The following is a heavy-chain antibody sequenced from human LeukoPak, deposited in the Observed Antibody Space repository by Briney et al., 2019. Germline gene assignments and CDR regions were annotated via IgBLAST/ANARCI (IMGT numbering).Heavy chain of an antibody. CDR3: ARRQYGSGSPLYY. J-gene: IGHJ4*02. Sequence: GASVTVSFKASGYSFTNFDINWVRQATGQGLEWMGWMNPNSGNKGYAQKLQGRVTMTMNTSITTAYMELSSLRSEDTAVYYCARRQYGSGSPLYYWGQGTLVTVSS. CDR2: MNPNSGNK. V-gene: IGHV1-8*01. D-gene: IGHD3-10*01. CDR1: GYSFTNFD.